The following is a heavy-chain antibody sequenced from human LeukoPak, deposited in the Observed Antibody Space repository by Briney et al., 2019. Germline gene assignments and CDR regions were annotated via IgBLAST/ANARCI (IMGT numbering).Heavy chain of an antibody. V-gene: IGHV3-48*04. Sequence: QPGGSLRLSCAASGFTYSTYSMSWVRQAPGKGLEWVSFIGSGGSTIYYADSVKGRFTISRDNAKNSLYLQMNSLRAEDTAVYYCARQYCSSTSCYSWYFDYWGQGTLVTVSS. CDR3: ARQYCSSTSCYSWYFDY. J-gene: IGHJ4*02. CDR1: GFTYSTYS. CDR2: IGSGGSTI. D-gene: IGHD2-2*01.